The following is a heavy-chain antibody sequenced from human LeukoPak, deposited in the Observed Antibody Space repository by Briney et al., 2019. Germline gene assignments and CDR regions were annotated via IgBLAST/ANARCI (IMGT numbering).Heavy chain of an antibody. V-gene: IGHV1-2*02. CDR1: GYTFSDYY. Sequence: GASVKVSCKASGYTFSDYYMHWVRQAPGQRLEWMGWINPNSGGTNHEQKFQGRVTMTSDTSITTAYMELSRLRSDDTAVYYCARGLTYYYDSSGPVDYWGQGTLVTVSS. CDR3: ARGLTYYYDSSGPVDY. CDR2: INPNSGGT. D-gene: IGHD3-22*01. J-gene: IGHJ4*02.